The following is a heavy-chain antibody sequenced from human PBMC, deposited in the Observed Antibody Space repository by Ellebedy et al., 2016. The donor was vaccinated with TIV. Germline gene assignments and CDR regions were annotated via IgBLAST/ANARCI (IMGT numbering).Heavy chain of an antibody. Sequence: PGGSLRLSCAASGFTFSSYSMGWVRQAPGKGLEWIGRIRDKANTYRTEYAASVKGRFTISRDDSKNSLYLQMNSLRTEDTAVYYCARSGSYLPFDYWGQGTLVTVSS. V-gene: IGHV3-72*01. CDR2: IRDKANTYRT. J-gene: IGHJ4*02. CDR1: GFTFSSYS. D-gene: IGHD1-26*01. CDR3: ARSGSYLPFDY.